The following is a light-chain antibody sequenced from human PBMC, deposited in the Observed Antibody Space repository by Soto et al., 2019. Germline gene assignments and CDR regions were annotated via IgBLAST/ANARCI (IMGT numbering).Light chain of an antibody. V-gene: IGLV2-11*01. CDR2: DVS. CDR3: CSYAGTYTVV. CDR1: GSDVGGYDF. Sequence: QSVLTQPRSVSGSPGQSVTISCIGTGSDVGGYDFVSWYQQHPGKAPELMIYDVSKRPSGVPDRFSGSKSGNTASLTISGLQADDEADYYCCSYAGTYTVVFGGGTKLTVL. J-gene: IGLJ2*01.